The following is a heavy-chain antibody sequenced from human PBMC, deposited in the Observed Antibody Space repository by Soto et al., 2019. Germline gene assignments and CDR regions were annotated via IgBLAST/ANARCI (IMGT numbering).Heavy chain of an antibody. J-gene: IGHJ4*02. CDR3: ARVGRGTGLQLWNFDY. D-gene: IGHD5-18*01. Sequence: QVQLQESGPGLVKPSETLSLTCTVSGGSISSYYWSWIRQPPGKGLEWIGYIYYTGSTNYNPSLKSRVPISVDTAKTQFSLQLSCVTAEDPAVYYCARVGRGTGLQLWNFDYWGQGTLVTVSS. CDR1: GGSISSYY. CDR2: IYYTGST. V-gene: IGHV4-59*01.